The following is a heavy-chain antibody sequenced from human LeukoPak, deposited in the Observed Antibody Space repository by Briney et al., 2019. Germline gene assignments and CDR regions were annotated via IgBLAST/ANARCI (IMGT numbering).Heavy chain of an antibody. V-gene: IGHV4-59*01. Sequence: SETLSLTCTVSGGSIRNYYWSWIRQPPGKGLEWIGYIYYSGSTNYNPSLKSRVTISVDTSKNQFSLKLSSVTAADTAVYYCASSGSYYSGFDYWGQGTLVTVSS. J-gene: IGHJ4*02. D-gene: IGHD1-26*01. CDR3: ASSGSYYSGFDY. CDR2: IYYSGST. CDR1: GGSIRNYY.